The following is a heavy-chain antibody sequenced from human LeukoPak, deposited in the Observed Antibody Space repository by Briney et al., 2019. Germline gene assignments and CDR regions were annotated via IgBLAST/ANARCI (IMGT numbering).Heavy chain of an antibody. CDR1: GYTFTSYY. J-gene: IGHJ4*02. Sequence: ASVKVSCKASGYTFTSYYMHWVRQAPGQGLEWMGIINPSGGSTSYAQKFQGRVTMTRDMSTSTVYMELSSLRSEDTAVYYCARVMCYDILTGYQGLGYRGQGTLVTVSS. CDR3: ARVMCYDILTGYQGLGY. D-gene: IGHD3-9*01. V-gene: IGHV1-46*01. CDR2: INPSGGST.